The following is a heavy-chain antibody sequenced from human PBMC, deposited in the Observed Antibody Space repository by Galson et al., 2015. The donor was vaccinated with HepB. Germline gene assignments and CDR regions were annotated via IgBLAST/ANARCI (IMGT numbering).Heavy chain of an antibody. CDR1: GFTFSSYS. J-gene: IGHJ4*02. D-gene: IGHD6-13*01. Sequence: SLRLSCAASGFTFSSYSMNWVRQAPGKGLEWVSYISSSSSTIYYADSVKGRFTISRDNSKNTLYLQMNSLRAEDTAVYYCANLFSTGWYGGYWGQGTLVTVSS. CDR3: ANLFSTGWYGGY. CDR2: ISSSSSTI. V-gene: IGHV3-48*01.